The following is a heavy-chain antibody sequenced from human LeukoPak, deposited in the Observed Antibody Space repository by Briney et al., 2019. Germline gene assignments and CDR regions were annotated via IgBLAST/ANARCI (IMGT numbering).Heavy chain of an antibody. J-gene: IGHJ4*02. CDR1: GITFSNYD. Sequence: GGSLRLSCAASGITFSNYDMNWVRQAPGKGLEWVSLLGSSGRTTYYSDSVAGRFSISRDLSKNTLYLQMNSLRAEDTAVYFCARDTALDYWGQGALVIVSS. CDR3: ARDTALDY. D-gene: IGHD5-18*01. V-gene: IGHV3-23*01. CDR2: LGSSGRTT.